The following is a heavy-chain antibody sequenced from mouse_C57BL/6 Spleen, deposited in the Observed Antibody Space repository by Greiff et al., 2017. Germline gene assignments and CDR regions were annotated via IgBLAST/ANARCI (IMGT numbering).Heavy chain of an antibody. V-gene: IGHV14-3*01. CDR2: IDPANGNT. CDR1: GFNIKNTY. J-gene: IGHJ2*01. Sequence: VQLQQSVAELVRPGASVKLSCTASGFNIKNTYMPWVKQRPEQGLEWIGRIDPANGNTQYAPKFQGKATITADTSSNTAYLQLSSLTSEDTAIYDCAGNDGSRGDFDYWGQGTTLTVSS. CDR3: AGNDGSRGDFDY. D-gene: IGHD1-1*01.